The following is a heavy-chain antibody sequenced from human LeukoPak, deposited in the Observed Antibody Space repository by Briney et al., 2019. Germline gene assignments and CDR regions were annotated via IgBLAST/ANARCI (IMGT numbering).Heavy chain of an antibody. D-gene: IGHD6-13*01. J-gene: IGHJ5*02. CDR1: GFTFNSYA. CDR2: VLSHGSDQ. Sequence: GGSLRLSCAASGFTFNSYAMKWVRQAPGKGLEWLAVVLSHGSDQYYADSVQGRFTVSRDNSKNTLYLQMDNLRVEDTAVYYCARGDRGTAAGNNWFNPWGQGTLVTVSS. V-gene: IGHV3-30*04. CDR3: ARGDRGTAAGNNWFNP.